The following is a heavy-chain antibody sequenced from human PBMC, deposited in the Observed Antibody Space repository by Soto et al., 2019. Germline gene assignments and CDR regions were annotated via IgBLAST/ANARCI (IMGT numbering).Heavy chain of an antibody. CDR3: ARDLSGPYYYDMGNFDY. CDR1: GYTLTELS. Sequence: ASVKVSCEVSGYTLTELSMHWVRQAPGKGLEWMGGFDPEDGNTKYSQKFQGRVTITRDTSASTAYMELSSLRSEDTAVYYCARDLSGPYYYDMGNFDYWGQGTLVTVSS. D-gene: IGHD3-22*01. CDR2: FDPEDGNT. V-gene: IGHV1-24*01. J-gene: IGHJ4*02.